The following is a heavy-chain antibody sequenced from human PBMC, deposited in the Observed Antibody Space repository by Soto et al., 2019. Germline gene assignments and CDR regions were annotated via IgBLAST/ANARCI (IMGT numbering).Heavy chain of an antibody. CDR2: IGPESGAT. J-gene: IGHJ4*02. V-gene: IGHV1-2*02. CDR1: GYSFTCHY. Sequence: ASVKVSFKASGYSFTCHYIHWVRQAPEQGPEWMGEIGPESGATRYAQKFQGRVTMTRDTSITTVYMELKNLSPDDTAVYYCGRGRSGQIVVFYWGQGTPVTVPS. CDR3: GRGRSGQIVVFY. D-gene: IGHD1-26*01.